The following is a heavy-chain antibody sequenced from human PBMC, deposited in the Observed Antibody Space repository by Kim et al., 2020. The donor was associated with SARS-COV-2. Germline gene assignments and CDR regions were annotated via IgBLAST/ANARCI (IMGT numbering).Heavy chain of an antibody. V-gene: IGHV3-30*04. CDR1: GFTFSSYA. J-gene: IGHJ6*02. CDR3: ARDESSYGALLLYYGMDV. Sequence: GGSLRLSCAASGFTFSSYAMHWVRQAPGKGLEWVAVISYDGSNKYYADSVKGRFTISRDNSKNTLYLQMNSLRAEDTAVYYCARDESSYGALLLYYGMDVWGQGTTVTVSS. D-gene: IGHD5-18*01. CDR2: ISYDGSNK.